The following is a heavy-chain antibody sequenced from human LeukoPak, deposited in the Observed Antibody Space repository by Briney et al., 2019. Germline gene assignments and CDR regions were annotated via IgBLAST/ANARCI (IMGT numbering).Heavy chain of an antibody. J-gene: IGHJ4*02. D-gene: IGHD1-26*01. Sequence: SETLSLTCTVSGGSISNYYWGWIRQPPGKGLEWIGYISYSGSTNYNPSLKSRVTISVDTSKNQLSLKLSSVTAADTAVYYCARDDLSGSYRYDYWGQGTLVTVSS. CDR2: ISYSGST. CDR3: ARDDLSGSYRYDY. V-gene: IGHV4-59*01. CDR1: GGSISNYY.